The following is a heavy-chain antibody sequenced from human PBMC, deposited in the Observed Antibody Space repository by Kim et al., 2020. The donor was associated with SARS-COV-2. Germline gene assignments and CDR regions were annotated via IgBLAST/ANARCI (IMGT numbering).Heavy chain of an antibody. D-gene: IGHD3-9*01. Sequence: GGSLRLSCVASGLNFNSHAMTWVRQAPGKGLEWVSLISDTGGTAYYVDSVKGRFTISRDNPRGTLYLQMNGLRAEDTASYFCAKANDIPADYLDSWGQGT. CDR2: ISDTGGTA. J-gene: IGHJ4*02. CDR3: AKANDIPADYLDS. CDR1: GLNFNSHA. V-gene: IGHV3-23*01.